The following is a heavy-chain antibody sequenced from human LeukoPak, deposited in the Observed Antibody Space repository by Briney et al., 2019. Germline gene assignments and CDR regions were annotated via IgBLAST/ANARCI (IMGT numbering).Heavy chain of an antibody. V-gene: IGHV3-53*01. Sequence: PGGSLRLSCAASGFTVSGTYMTWVRQAPGKGLEWVSVIYTAGSTYYADSVKGRFTISRDISKNTVFLQMNSLRAEDTAVYYCARSAYSGGSFWGQGTLVTVSS. J-gene: IGHJ4*02. CDR1: GFTVSGTY. D-gene: IGHD6-25*01. CDR2: IYTAGST. CDR3: ARSAYSGGSF.